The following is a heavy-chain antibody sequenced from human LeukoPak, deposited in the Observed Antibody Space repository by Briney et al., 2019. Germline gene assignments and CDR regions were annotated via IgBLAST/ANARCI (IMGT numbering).Heavy chain of an antibody. CDR1: GSIPFNSYS. J-gene: IGHJ4*02. Sequence: PGGSLRLSCAASGSIPFNSYSMSWVRQAPGKGLEWVSAITSSGETTYYADSVKGRFTISRDNSKNMVYLQMNSLRAEDAATYYCAKMQGYFDYWGREAWSPSPQ. CDR3: AKMQGYFDY. V-gene: IGHV3-23*01. CDR2: ITSSGETT.